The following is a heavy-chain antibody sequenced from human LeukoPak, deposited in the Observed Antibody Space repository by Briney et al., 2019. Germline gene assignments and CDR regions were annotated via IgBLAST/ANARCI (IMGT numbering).Heavy chain of an antibody. CDR3: ATNPYFDY. D-gene: IGHD1-14*01. Sequence: GGSLRLSCAASGFTFGSHAMSWVRQAPGKGLEWVSAISDRGGSAYCADSVKGRFAISRDNSENTLYLQMNSLRAGDTAVYYCATNPYFDYWGQGTQVTVSS. CDR1: GFTFGSHA. V-gene: IGHV3-23*01. J-gene: IGHJ4*02. CDR2: ISDRGGSA.